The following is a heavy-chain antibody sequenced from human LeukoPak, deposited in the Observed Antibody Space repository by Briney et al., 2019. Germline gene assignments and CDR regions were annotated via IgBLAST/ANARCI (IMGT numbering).Heavy chain of an antibody. CDR1: GFTFSSYG. V-gene: IGHV3-30*18. Sequence: GRSLRLSCAASGFTFSSYGMHWVRQAPGKGLEWVAVISYDGSNKYYADSVKGRFTISRDNSKNTLYLQMNGLSAEDTAVYYCAKAFLQLVHFDYWGQGTLVTVSS. J-gene: IGHJ4*02. CDR3: AKAFLQLVHFDY. D-gene: IGHD6-13*01. CDR2: ISYDGSNK.